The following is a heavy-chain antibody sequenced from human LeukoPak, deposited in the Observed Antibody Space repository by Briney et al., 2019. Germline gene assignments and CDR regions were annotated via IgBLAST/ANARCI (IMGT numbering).Heavy chain of an antibody. D-gene: IGHD3-22*01. Sequence: GGSLRLSCAASGFTVSSNYMSWVRQAPGKGLEWVSFIYTTGNTHNSDSVKGRFTISRDSSKNTLYLQMNSLRAEDTAVYYCARRAGDYSHPYDYWGQGTLVTVSS. CDR2: IYTTGNT. V-gene: IGHV3-53*01. CDR1: GFTVSSNY. CDR3: ARRAGDYSHPYDY. J-gene: IGHJ4*02.